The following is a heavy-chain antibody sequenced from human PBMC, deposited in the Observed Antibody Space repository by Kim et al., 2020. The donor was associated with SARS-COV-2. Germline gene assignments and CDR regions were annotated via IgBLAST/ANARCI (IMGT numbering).Heavy chain of an antibody. CDR2: ISYDGSNK. CDR1: GFTFSSYG. J-gene: IGHJ4*01. D-gene: IGHD3-10*01. CDR3: AREGRAAVTMVRGVPNY. V-gene: IGHV3-33*05. Sequence: GGSLRLSCAASGFTFSSYGMHWVRQAPGKGLEWVAVISYDGSNKYYADSVKGRFTISRDNSKNTLYLQMNSLRAEDTAVYYCAREGRAAVTMVRGVPNY.